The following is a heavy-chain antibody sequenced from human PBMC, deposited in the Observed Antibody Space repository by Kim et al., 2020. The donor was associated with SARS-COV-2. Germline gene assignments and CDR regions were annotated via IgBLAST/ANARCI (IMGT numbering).Heavy chain of an antibody. J-gene: IGHJ4*02. CDR2: INSDGSST. CDR1: GFTFSSYW. D-gene: IGHD5-18*01. V-gene: IGHV3-74*01. Sequence: GGSLRLSCAASGFTFSSYWMHWVRQAPGKGLVWVSRINSDGSSTSYADSVKGRFTISRYNAKNTLYLQMNSLRAEDTAVYYCAREDRIQLWLPPDYWGQGTLVTVSS. CDR3: AREDRIQLWLPPDY.